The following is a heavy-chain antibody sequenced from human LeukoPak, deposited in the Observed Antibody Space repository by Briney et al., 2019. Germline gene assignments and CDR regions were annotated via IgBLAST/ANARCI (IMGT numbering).Heavy chain of an antibody. CDR2: ISAYNGNT. CDR3: ARGGDGDILTGLVFDY. D-gene: IGHD3-9*01. J-gene: IGHJ4*02. V-gene: IGHV1-18*01. Sequence: ASVKVSCKASGYRFTSYGISWARQAPGQGLEWMGWISAYNGNTNYAQKLQGRVTTTTDTSTSTAYMELRSLRSDDTAVYYCARGGDGDILTGLVFDYWGQGTLVTVSS. CDR1: GYRFTSYG.